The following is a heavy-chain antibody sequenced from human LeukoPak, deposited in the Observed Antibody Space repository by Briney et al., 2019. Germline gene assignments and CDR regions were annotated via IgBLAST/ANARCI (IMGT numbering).Heavy chain of an antibody. V-gene: IGHV4-39*07. D-gene: IGHD2-2*01. CDR2: IYYSGST. Sequence: SETLSLTCTVSGGSISSSSYYWGWIRQPPGKGLEWIGSIYYSGSTYYNPSLKSRVTISVDTSKNQFSLKLSSVTAADTAVYYCARDQYCSSTSCCAKGVFDWFDPWGQGTLVTVSS. CDR3: ARDQYCSSTSCCAKGVFDWFDP. CDR1: GGSISSSSYY. J-gene: IGHJ5*02.